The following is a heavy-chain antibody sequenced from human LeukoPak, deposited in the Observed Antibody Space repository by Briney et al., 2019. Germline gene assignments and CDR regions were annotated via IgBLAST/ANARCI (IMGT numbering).Heavy chain of an antibody. D-gene: IGHD3-22*01. V-gene: IGHV3-7*01. J-gene: IGHJ4*02. CDR1: GFTFSSYW. Sequence: GGSLRLSCAASGFTFSSYWMSWVRQAPGKGLEWVANIKQDGSEKYYVDSVKGRFTISRDNAKNSLYLQMNSLRAEDTAVYYCARGLSSGYYSAVYYFDYWGQGTLVTVSS. CDR2: IKQDGSEK. CDR3: ARGLSSGYYSAVYYFDY.